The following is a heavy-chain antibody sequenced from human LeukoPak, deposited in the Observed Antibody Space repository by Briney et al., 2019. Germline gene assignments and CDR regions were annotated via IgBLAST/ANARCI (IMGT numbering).Heavy chain of an antibody. J-gene: IGHJ3*02. CDR2: TYYRSKWYN. V-gene: IGHV6-1*01. Sequence: SPTLSLTCAISGDSVSSNSAAWNWIRQSPSRGLEWLGRTYYRSKWYNDYAVSVKSRITINPDTSKNQFSLQLNSVTPEDTAVYYCARAPSSSDPGTFDIWGQGTMVTVSS. CDR3: ARAPSSSDPGTFDI. CDR1: GDSVSSNSAA. D-gene: IGHD6-13*01.